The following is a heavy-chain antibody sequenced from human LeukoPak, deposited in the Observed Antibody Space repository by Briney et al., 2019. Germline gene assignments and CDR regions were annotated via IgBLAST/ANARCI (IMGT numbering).Heavy chain of an antibody. CDR1: GFIAGYNY. Sequence: PGGSLRLSCAVSGFIAGYNYMSWVRQAPGKGLEWASVIYRGDTYYADSVKGRFTISRDDSKNTVFLQMNNLRVEDTAEYFCASYYCSSGSCYFDHWGQGTLVTVSS. J-gene: IGHJ4*02. CDR3: ASYYCSSGSCYFDH. V-gene: IGHV3-53*01. CDR2: IYRGDT. D-gene: IGHD2-15*01.